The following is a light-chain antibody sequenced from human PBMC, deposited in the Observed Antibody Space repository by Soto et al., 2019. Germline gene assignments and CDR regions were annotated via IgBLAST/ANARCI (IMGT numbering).Light chain of an antibody. CDR3: QQSHSTPLT. CDR1: QSVSSSY. V-gene: IGKV3-20*01. CDR2: GAS. Sequence: EIVLTQSPGTLSLSPGERATLSCRASQSVSSSYLAWYQQKPGQAPRLLIYGASSRATGIPDRFSGSGSGTDFTLTISSLQPEDFATYYCQQSHSTPLTFGGGTKVDIK. J-gene: IGKJ4*01.